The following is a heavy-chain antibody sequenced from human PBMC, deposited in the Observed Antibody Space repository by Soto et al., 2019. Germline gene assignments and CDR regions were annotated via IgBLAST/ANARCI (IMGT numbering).Heavy chain of an antibody. D-gene: IGHD4-17*01. CDR1: GFTFSTYT. CDR3: AKDFAPDGYWDFDY. V-gene: IGHV3-23*01. J-gene: IGHJ4*02. CDR2: VLQTGSST. Sequence: GGSLRLSCAASGFTFSTYTMSWVPQPPGKGLEWVSAVLQTGSSTFYADSVKGRFTISRDNSKNTLYLQMNNLRAEDTAIYYCAKDFAPDGYWDFDYWGQGTLGTVS.